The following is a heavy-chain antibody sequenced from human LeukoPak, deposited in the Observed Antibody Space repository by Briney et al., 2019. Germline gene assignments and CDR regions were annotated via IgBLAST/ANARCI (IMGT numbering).Heavy chain of an antibody. Sequence: GGSLRLSCAASGFTFSSYAMSWVRQAPGKGLEWVSAIGGSGGSTYYADFVKGRFTISRDNSKNTLYLQMNSLRAEDTAVYYCAKVGNSYYYYGMDVWGQGTTVTVSS. V-gene: IGHV3-23*01. D-gene: IGHD4-23*01. CDR3: AKVGNSYYYYGMDV. CDR2: IGGSGGST. J-gene: IGHJ6*02. CDR1: GFTFSSYA.